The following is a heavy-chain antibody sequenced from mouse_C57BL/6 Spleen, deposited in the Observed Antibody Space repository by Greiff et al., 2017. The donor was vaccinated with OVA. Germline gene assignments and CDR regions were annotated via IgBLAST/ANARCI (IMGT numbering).Heavy chain of an antibody. D-gene: IGHD1-2*01. J-gene: IGHJ2*01. CDR3: ARGTVTTAYYFDY. CDR1: GYAFSSSW. V-gene: IGHV1-82*01. Sequence: QVQLQQSGPELVKPGASVKISCKASGYAFSSSWMNWVKQRPGKGLEWIGRIYPGDGDTNYNGKFKGKATLTADKSSSTAYMQLSSLTSEDSAVYYCARGTVTTAYYFDYWGQGTTLTVSS. CDR2: IYPGDGDT.